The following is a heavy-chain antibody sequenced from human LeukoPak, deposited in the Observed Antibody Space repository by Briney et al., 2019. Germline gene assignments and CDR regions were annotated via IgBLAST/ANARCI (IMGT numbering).Heavy chain of an antibody. Sequence: GGSLRLSCAASGFTFSSYAMHWVRQAPGKGLEWVAVISYDGSNKYYADSVKGRFTISRDNSKNTLYLQMNSLRAEDTAVYYCAKYQWELLPFDYWGQGTLVTVSS. J-gene: IGHJ4*02. CDR2: ISYDGSNK. CDR3: AKYQWELLPFDY. CDR1: GFTFSSYA. D-gene: IGHD1-26*01. V-gene: IGHV3-30-3*02.